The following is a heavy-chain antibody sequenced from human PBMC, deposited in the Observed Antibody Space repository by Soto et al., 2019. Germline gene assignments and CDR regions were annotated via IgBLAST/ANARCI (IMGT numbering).Heavy chain of an antibody. CDR1: GFTFSSYA. CDR2: ISYDGSIK. CDR3: ATDGGMDSDGLDV. J-gene: IGHJ6*02. Sequence: QVRLVESGGGVVQPGRSLRLSCAASGFTFSSYAMHWVRQAPGKGLEWVAVISYDGSIKYYADSVKGRFTISRDNSKNTLYLQMNSLRAEGTAVYYCATDGGMDSDGLDVWGQGTTVTVSS. D-gene: IGHD3-16*01. V-gene: IGHV3-30-3*01.